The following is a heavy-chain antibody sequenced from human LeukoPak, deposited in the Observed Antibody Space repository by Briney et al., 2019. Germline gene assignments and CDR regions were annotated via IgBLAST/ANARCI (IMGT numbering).Heavy chain of an antibody. J-gene: IGHJ4*02. Sequence: PGGSLRLSCAASGFTFSSYWMSWVRQAPGKGLEWVANIKADGSEKYYVDSVRGRLTISRDNAENSLFLQMNRLRVEDTAVYYCTRDFGRSSYYFDFWGQGTLVTVSS. CDR1: GFTFSSYW. D-gene: IGHD3-3*01. CDR2: IKADGSEK. CDR3: TRDFGRSSYYFDF. V-gene: IGHV3-7*01.